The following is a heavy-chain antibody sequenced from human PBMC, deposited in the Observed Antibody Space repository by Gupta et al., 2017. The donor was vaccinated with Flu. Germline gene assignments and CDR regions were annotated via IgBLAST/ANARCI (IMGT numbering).Heavy chain of an antibody. CDR3: ARDGLGYCSGGSCYDS. D-gene: IGHD2-15*01. Sequence: EVQLVETGGNLVQPGGSLRLSCAASGFSVSSSYMPWVRQAPGKGLEWVSVIYGGGSTFHADSVKGRFTISRDSSKNMLYLQMNGLRVEDTAVYYCARDGLGYCSGGSCYDSWGQGTLVTVSS. CDR2: IYGGGST. V-gene: IGHV3-53*02. CDR1: GFSVSSSY. J-gene: IGHJ4*02.